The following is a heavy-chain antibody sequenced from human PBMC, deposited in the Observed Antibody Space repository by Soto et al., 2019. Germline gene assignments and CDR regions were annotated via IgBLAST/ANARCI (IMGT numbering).Heavy chain of an antibody. V-gene: IGHV1-3*01. Sequence: ASVKPSSKASRYTFTSYARHWARQAPGQRLEWMGWINAGNGNTKYSQKFQGRVTITRDTSASTAYMELSSLRSEDTAVYYCARGLGGARTYFDYWGQGTLVTSPQ. D-gene: IGHD3-10*01. CDR2: INAGNGNT. J-gene: IGHJ4*02. CDR3: ARGLGGARTYFDY. CDR1: RYTFTSYA.